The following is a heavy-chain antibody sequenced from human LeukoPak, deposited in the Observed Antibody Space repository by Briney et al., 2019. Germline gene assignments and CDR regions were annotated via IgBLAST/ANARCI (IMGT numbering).Heavy chain of an antibody. D-gene: IGHD6-6*01. CDR3: IIWRAARPHAFDI. V-gene: IGHV4-39*01. J-gene: IGHJ3*02. CDR2: IYYSGGT. CDR1: GGSISSSSYY. Sequence: SSETLSLTCTVSGGSISSSSYYWGWIRQPPGKGLEWIGSIYYSGGTYYNPSLKSRVTISVDTSKNQFSLKLSSVTAADTAVYYCIIWRAARPHAFDIWGQGTMVTVSS.